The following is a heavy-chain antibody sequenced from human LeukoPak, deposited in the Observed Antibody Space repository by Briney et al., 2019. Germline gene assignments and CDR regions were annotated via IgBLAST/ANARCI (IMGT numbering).Heavy chain of an antibody. V-gene: IGHV3-48*02. D-gene: IGHD2-21*02. Sequence: GGSLRLSCAASGFTFSSYSMNWVRQAPGKGLEWVSYISSSSSTIYYADSVKGRFTISRDNAKNSLYLQMNSQRDEDTAVYYCARSYCGGDCSFDYWGQGTLVTVSS. CDR3: ARSYCGGDCSFDY. CDR1: GFTFSSYS. J-gene: IGHJ4*02. CDR2: ISSSSSTI.